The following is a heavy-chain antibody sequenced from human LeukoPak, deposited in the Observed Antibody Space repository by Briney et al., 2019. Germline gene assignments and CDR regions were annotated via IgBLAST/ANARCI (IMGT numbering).Heavy chain of an antibody. CDR1: GGSISSGGYY. Sequence: SETLSLTCTVSGGSISSGGYYWSWIRQPPGKGLEWIGYIYHSGSTYYNPSLKSRVTISVDRSKNQFSLKLSSVTAADTAVYYCAREFVGADDYWGQGTLVTVSS. CDR2: IYHSGST. D-gene: IGHD1-26*01. CDR3: AREFVGADDY. J-gene: IGHJ4*02. V-gene: IGHV4-30-2*01.